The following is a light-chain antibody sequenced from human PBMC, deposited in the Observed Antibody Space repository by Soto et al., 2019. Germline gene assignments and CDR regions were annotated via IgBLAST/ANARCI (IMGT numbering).Light chain of an antibody. CDR3: QQTYSTPWT. J-gene: IGKJ1*01. V-gene: IGKV1-39*01. CDR1: HNTRGY. CDR2: AAS. Sequence: IQMTQSPSALSASVVDIFTISFRASHNTRGYLNWYQQKPGKAPKLLIYAASNLQSGIPSRFSGSGSETDFTLTISSLQPEDFATYYSQQTYSTPWTFGQGTKVDIK.